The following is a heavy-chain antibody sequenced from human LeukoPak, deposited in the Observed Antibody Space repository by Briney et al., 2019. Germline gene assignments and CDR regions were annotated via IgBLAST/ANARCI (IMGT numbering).Heavy chain of an antibody. V-gene: IGHV3-48*03. Sequence: GGSLRLSCAASGFTFSNEMNWVRQAPGKGLEWVSYISSSGSTIYYADSVKGRFTISRDNAKSSLYLQMNSLRAEDTAVYYCAELGITMIGGVWGKGTTVTISS. D-gene: IGHD3-10*02. CDR2: ISSSGSTI. J-gene: IGHJ6*04. CDR1: GFTFSNE. CDR3: AELGITMIGGV.